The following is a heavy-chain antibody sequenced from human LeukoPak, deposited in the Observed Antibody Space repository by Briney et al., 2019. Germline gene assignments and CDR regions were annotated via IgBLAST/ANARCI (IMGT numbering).Heavy chain of an antibody. J-gene: IGHJ4*02. CDR3: AGKRDKWELAY. CDR1: GFTFSDYW. Sequence: GSLRLSCSASGFTFSDYWMSWVRQPPGKGLEWIGEINHSGSTNYNPSLKSRVTISVDTSKNQFSLKLSSVTAADTAVYYCAGKRDKWELAYWGQGTLVTVSS. CDR2: INHSGST. V-gene: IGHV4-34*08. D-gene: IGHD1-26*01.